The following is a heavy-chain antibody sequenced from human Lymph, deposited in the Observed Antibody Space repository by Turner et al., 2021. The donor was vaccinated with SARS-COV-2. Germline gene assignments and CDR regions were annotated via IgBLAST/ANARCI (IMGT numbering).Heavy chain of an antibody. V-gene: IGHV1-8*01. D-gene: IGHD6-25*01. CDR3: AKGDGYPPHGLLDP. J-gene: IGHJ5*02. Sequence: VQLVQSGAEVKKPGASVKVPCKASGYTFTSYDINWVRKATGQGLEWMGWMNPNSGYTGYAQKFQGRVTMTRNTSISTAYMELNSLTSDDTAVYYCAKGDGYPPHGLLDPWGQGTLVTVSS. CDR1: GYTFTSYD. CDR2: MNPNSGYT.